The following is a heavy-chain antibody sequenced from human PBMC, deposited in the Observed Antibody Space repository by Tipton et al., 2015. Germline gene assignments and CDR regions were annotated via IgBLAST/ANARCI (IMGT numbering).Heavy chain of an antibody. J-gene: IGHJ5*02. Sequence: LRLSCTVSGGSINNYYWGWIRQAPGKGLEWIGFVYPGGGTYYNPSLKSRVTILVDTTQNQVSLRLTSVTAADTAVYYCASGCINFSCYYWFDPWGPGTLVTVSS. CDR2: VYPGGGT. D-gene: IGHD2-21*01. V-gene: IGHV4-59*04. CDR1: GGSINNYY. CDR3: ASGCINFSCYYWFDP.